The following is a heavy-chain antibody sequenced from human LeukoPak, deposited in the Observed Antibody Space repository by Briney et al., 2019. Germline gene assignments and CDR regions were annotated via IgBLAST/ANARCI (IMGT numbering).Heavy chain of an antibody. V-gene: IGHV1-8*01. Sequence: GASVKVSCKASGYTFTSYDINWVRQATGQGLEWMGWMNPNSGNTGYAQKFQGRVTMTRNTSISTAYMELSSLRSEDTAVYFCAKAAVVGAVVQVYYDSWGQGTLVTVSS. J-gene: IGHJ4*02. CDR1: GYTFTSYD. CDR2: MNPNSGNT. CDR3: AKAAVVGAVVQVYYDS. D-gene: IGHD1-26*01.